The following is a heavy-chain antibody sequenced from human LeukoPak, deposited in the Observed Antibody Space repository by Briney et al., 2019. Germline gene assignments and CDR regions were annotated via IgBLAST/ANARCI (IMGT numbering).Heavy chain of an antibody. D-gene: IGHD3-22*01. J-gene: IGHJ4*02. CDR3: XXXXXXXYYDSSGYTFDY. V-gene: IGHV3-23*01. CDR2: ISGSGGST. CDR1: GFTFNSYP. Sequence: PGVSLTLSCAASGFTFNSYPMSWVPQAPGEGLEWGSAISGSGGSTYYADPVRGRFTISRDNSKNTLYLKMNSLSAEDTSVYYXXXXXXXXYYDSSGYTFDYWGQGTLVTVSS.